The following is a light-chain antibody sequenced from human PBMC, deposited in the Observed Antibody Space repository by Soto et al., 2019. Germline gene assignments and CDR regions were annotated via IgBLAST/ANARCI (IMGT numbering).Light chain of an antibody. Sequence: EIVLTQSTCTLSSSTGEGATLSCRASQTISSFLAWYQQKRGQAPRILIHGASNRATGIPDRFSGSGYGTDFTLTITRLEPEDFAVYYCQQYGGSPRTFGQGTKVDIK. J-gene: IGKJ1*01. CDR1: QTISSF. CDR2: GAS. V-gene: IGKV3-20*01. CDR3: QQYGGSPRT.